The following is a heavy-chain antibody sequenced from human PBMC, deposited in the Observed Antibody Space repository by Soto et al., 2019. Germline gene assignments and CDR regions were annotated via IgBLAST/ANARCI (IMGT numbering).Heavy chain of an antibody. J-gene: IGHJ6*03. V-gene: IGHV4-31*03. CDR2: IEHSGSS. CDR1: GGFISSGDYY. Sequence: QVQLQESGPGLVKPSQTLSLTCTVSGGFISSGDYYWNWIRQLPGKGLEWIGYIEHSGSSFYNPSLQGGVALALDTSKNQFSLKLNSAAAAATAVYYCAREVVPAAVVVFYYYIDFWGKGTTVTVSS. CDR3: AREVVPAAVVVFYYYIDF. D-gene: IGHD2-2*01.